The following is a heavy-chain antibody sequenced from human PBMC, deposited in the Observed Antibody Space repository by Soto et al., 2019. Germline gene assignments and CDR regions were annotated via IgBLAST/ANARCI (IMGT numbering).Heavy chain of an antibody. CDR3: ARNTWQQPRDYDYGMDV. V-gene: IGHV3-30-3*01. D-gene: IGHD6-13*01. J-gene: IGHJ6*02. Sequence: QVQLVESGGGVVQPGRSLRLSCAASGFTFSNYAMHWVRQAPGKGLEWVAVISYDGGNKYYADSVKGRLTIPIDNSKNTLYLQMNSLRAEDTSVYYCARNTWQQPRDYDYGMDVWGQGTTVTVSS. CDR2: ISYDGGNK. CDR1: GFTFSNYA.